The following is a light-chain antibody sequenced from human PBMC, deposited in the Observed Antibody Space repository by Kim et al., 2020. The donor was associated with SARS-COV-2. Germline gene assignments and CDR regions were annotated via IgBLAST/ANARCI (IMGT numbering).Light chain of an antibody. Sequence: EIVLTQSPGTLSLSPGERATLSCRASQSVSSNYLAWYQQKPGQAPRLLIYGASSRATGIPDRFSGSGSGTDFTLTISRLGPEDFAVYYCQRYGNSPITFGQGTRLEIK. CDR3: QRYGNSPIT. CDR1: QSVSSNY. CDR2: GAS. V-gene: IGKV3-20*01. J-gene: IGKJ5*01.